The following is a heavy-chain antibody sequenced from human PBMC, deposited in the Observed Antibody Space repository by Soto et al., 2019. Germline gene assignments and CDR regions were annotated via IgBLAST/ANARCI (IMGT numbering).Heavy chain of an antibody. CDR3: ASLKLGYSTFDP. CDR2: IYYSGST. J-gene: IGHJ5*02. V-gene: IGHV4-59*06. D-gene: IGHD5-18*01. CDR1: GGSISNYY. Sequence: SETLSLTCTVSGGSISNYYCSWIRQPPGKGLEWIGYIYYSGSTYYNPSLKSRVTISVDTSKNQFSLKLSSVTAADTAVYYCASLKLGYSTFDPWGQGTLVTVSS.